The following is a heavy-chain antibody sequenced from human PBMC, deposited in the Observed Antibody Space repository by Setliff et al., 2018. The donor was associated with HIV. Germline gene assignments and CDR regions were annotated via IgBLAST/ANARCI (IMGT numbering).Heavy chain of an antibody. Sequence: LSLTCAVSGYSISIGYYWGWIRQPPGKGLEWISYISATGTTVSYADSVRGRFIISRDSVRNEVYLQMKSLRVDDTALYYCVRDQLRWPERWDFDFWGQGTLVTVPQ. D-gene: IGHD1-26*01. V-gene: IGHV3-11*04. CDR3: VRDQLRWPERWDFDF. J-gene: IGHJ4*02. CDR2: ISATGTTV. CDR1: GYSISIGYY.